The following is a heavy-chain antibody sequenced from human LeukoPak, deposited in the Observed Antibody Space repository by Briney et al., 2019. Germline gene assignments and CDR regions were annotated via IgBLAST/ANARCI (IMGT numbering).Heavy chain of an antibody. D-gene: IGHD2-15*01. CDR1: GFTFSGYE. CDR2: ISSSGSTI. V-gene: IGHV3-48*03. CDR3: ARGGGYCSGGSCYGYYYYDMDV. Sequence: GGSLRLSCAASGFTFSGYEMNWVSQAPGKGLEWVSYISSSGSTIYYADSVKGRFTISRDNAKNSLYLQMNSLRAEDTAVYYCARGGGYCSGGSCYGYYYYDMDVWGQGTTVTVSS. J-gene: IGHJ6*02.